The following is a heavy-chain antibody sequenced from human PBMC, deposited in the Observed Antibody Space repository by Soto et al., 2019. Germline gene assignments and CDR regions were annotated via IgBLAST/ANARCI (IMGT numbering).Heavy chain of an antibody. D-gene: IGHD3-22*01. Sequence: LSLTCTVSGDSINSADYYWSWLRQPPGKGLEWIGYIYYSRSDYYNPSLGRRATITIDTSRNQFSLNLMSVTAADTAVYYCARVVQFYDSSGYSFYYFDYWGQGALVTVSS. CDR2: IYYSRSD. J-gene: IGHJ4*02. V-gene: IGHV4-30-4*01. CDR1: GDSINSADYY. CDR3: ARVVQFYDSSGYSFYYFDY.